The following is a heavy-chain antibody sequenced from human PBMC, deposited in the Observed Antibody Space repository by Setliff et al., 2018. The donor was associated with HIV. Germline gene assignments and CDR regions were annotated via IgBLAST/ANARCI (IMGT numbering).Heavy chain of an antibody. D-gene: IGHD2-15*01. J-gene: IGHJ4*02. CDR3: ARGGLGVVGAIDY. CDR1: GGSISSGSYY. Sequence: SETLSLTCTVSGGSISSGSYYWSWIRQPAGKGLEWIGEIIHSGGTNYNRSLKSRVTISVDTSKNQFSLNLSSVTAADTAVYYCARGGLGVVGAIDYWSQGTLVTVSS. CDR2: IIHSGGT. V-gene: IGHV4-61*10.